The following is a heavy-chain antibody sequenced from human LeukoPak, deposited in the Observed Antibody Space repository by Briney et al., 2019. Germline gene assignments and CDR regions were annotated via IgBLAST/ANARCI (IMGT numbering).Heavy chain of an antibody. J-gene: IGHJ4*02. V-gene: IGHV3-48*03. CDR3: AREYSSTWYAGRGLFDY. CDR2: ICSGSSK. D-gene: IGHD6-13*01. CDR1: RFTLSNYG. Sequence: GGSLRHSCTASRFTLSNYGMNWVRQAPGKGLEWLSYICSGSSKYNTDSVKGRVTISRDNAKNSLYLQMNSLRAEDTAIYYCAREYSSTWYAGRGLFDYWGQGTLVTVSS.